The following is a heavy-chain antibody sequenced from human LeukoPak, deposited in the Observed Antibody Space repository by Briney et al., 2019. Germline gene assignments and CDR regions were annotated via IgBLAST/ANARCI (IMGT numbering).Heavy chain of an antibody. V-gene: IGHV4-38-2*02. D-gene: IGHD6-19*01. CDR3: IAAAVAVHY. J-gene: IGHJ4*02. Sequence: ESSETLSLTRTVSGYSISSGYYWGWIRQPPGKGLEWIGSIYHSGSTNYNPSLKSRVTISVDKSKNQFSLKLSSVTAADTAVYYCIAAAVAVHYWGQGTLVTVSS. CDR2: IYHSGST. CDR1: GYSISSGYY.